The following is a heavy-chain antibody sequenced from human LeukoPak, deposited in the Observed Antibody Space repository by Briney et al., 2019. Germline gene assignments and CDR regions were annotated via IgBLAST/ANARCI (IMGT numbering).Heavy chain of an antibody. Sequence: SETLSLTCTVSGGSISSGDYYWSWIRQPPGKGLEWIGYIYYSGSTYYNPSLKRRVTISVDTSKNQFSLKLSSVTAADTAVYYCASAVTLYNWFDPWGQGTLVTVSS. D-gene: IGHD4-11*01. CDR1: GGSISSGDYY. J-gene: IGHJ5*02. CDR2: IYYSGST. CDR3: ASAVTLYNWFDP. V-gene: IGHV4-30-4*01.